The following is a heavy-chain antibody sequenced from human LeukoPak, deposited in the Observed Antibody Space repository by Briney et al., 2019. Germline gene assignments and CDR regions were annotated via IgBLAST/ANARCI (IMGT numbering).Heavy chain of an antibody. CDR1: GFTFSSHG. V-gene: IGHV3-23*01. Sequence: GGSLRLSCAASGFTFSSHGMSWVRQAPGQGLEWVSVISGSGVSTYYADSVKGRFTISRDNSKNTLYLQMNSLRAEDTAVYYCAKDHGSLGSGFNWGQGTLVTVSS. J-gene: IGHJ4*02. CDR2: ISGSGVST. CDR3: AKDHGSLGSGFN. D-gene: IGHD3-10*01.